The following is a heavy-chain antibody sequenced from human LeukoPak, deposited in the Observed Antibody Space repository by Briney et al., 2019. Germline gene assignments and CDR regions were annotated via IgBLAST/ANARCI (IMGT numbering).Heavy chain of an antibody. V-gene: IGHV3-30*18. CDR2: ISYDGSNK. CDR1: GFTFSSHG. J-gene: IGHJ4*02. Sequence: GGSLRLSCAASGFTFSSHGMHWVRQAPGKGLEWVAAISYDGSNKYYADSVKGRFTISRDNSENTLSLQMNSLRAEDTAVYYCAKGLRETTCLDYWGQGTLVTVSS. D-gene: IGHD1-1*01. CDR3: AKGLRETTCLDY.